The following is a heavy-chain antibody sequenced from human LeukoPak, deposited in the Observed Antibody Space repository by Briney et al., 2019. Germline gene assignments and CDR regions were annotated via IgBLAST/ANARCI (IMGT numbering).Heavy chain of an antibody. J-gene: IGHJ6*03. D-gene: IGHD3-10*01. Sequence: GASVKVSCKASGYTFTGYYMHWVRQAPGQGLEWMGWINPNSGGTNYAQKFQGRVTMTRDTSISTAYMELSRLRSDDTAVYYCAREGYYGLYYYYYYYMDVWGKGTTVTISS. CDR3: AREGYYGLYYYYYYYMDV. CDR1: GYTFTGYY. V-gene: IGHV1-2*02. CDR2: INPNSGGT.